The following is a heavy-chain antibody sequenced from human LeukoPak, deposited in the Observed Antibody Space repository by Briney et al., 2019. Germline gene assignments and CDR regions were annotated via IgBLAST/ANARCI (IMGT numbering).Heavy chain of an antibody. CDR3: ARDPSGSGWSLSD. J-gene: IGHJ4*02. Sequence: GRSPRLSCTASGFNFGSDAMHWVRQAPGKGLEWVAFIWSDGSNDHYADSVKGRFTISRDNSKNTVCLQMNSLRVEDTAVYYCARDPSGSGWSLSDWGQGTPVTVSS. CDR2: IWSDGSND. V-gene: IGHV3-33*01. CDR1: GFNFGSDA. D-gene: IGHD6-19*01.